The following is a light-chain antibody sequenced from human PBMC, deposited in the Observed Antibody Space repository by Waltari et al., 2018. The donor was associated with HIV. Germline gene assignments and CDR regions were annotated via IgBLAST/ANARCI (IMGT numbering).Light chain of an antibody. J-gene: IGKJ4*01. CDR3: QQYNGSPLT. V-gene: IGKV3-20*01. Sequence: EIVLTQYPGALSLFPGERATLSCRASQSVSSNYLAWYQYKPGQAPRLLIYDASIRATGIPDRFSGRGSGTDFTLTISRLEPEDFAVYYCQQYNGSPLTFGGGTKVEIK. CDR1: QSVSSNY. CDR2: DAS.